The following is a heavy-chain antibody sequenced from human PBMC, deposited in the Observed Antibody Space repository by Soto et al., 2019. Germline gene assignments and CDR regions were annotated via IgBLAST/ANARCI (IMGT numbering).Heavy chain of an antibody. CDR1: GFTFSSYG. CDR2: IWYDGSNK. D-gene: IGHD3-16*02. CDR3: ARAADPYDYVWGSYRPQDAFDI. V-gene: IGHV3-33*01. Sequence: GGSLRLSCAASGFTFSSYGMHWVRQAPGKGLEWVAVIWYDGSNKYYADSVKGRFTISRDNSKNTLYLQMNSLRAEDTAVYYCARAADPYDYVWGSYRPQDAFDIWGQGTMVTVSS. J-gene: IGHJ3*02.